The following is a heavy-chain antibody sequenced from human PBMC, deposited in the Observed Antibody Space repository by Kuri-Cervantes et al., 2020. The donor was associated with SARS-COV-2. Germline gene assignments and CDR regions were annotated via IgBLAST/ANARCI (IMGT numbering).Heavy chain of an antibody. Sequence: SETLSLTCTVSGGSISSYYWSWIRQPPGRGLEWIGYIYYSGSTYYNPSLKSRVTISVDTSKNQFSLKLSSVTAADMAVYYCARPYGSDYYYYMDVWGKGTTVTVSS. CDR2: IYYSGST. CDR1: GGSISSYY. J-gene: IGHJ6*03. CDR3: ARPYGSDYYYYMDV. D-gene: IGHD3-10*01. V-gene: IGHV4-59*08.